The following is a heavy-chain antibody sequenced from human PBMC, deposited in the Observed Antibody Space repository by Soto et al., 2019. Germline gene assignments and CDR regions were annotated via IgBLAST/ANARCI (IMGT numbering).Heavy chain of an antibody. V-gene: IGHV3-33*01. CDR3: ARDSDYGSNSGWLDP. CDR1: GFTFNNYG. CDR2: IWFDGSNT. D-gene: IGHD4-17*01. J-gene: IGHJ5*02. Sequence: PGGSLRLSCAASGFTFNNYGMHWVRQAPGKELEWVAAIWFDGSNTHYADSVKGRFTVSRDNSKNTLDLQMHSLRGEDTAVYYCARDSDYGSNSGWLDPWRQGTLVTVAS.